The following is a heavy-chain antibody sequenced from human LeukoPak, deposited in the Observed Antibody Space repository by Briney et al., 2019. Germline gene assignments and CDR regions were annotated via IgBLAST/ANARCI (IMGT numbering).Heavy chain of an antibody. CDR1: GYTFTSYA. D-gene: IGHD3-10*01. Sequence: ASVKVSCKASGYTFTSYAMNWVRQAPGQGLEWMGIINPSGGSTSYAQKFQGRVTMTRDTSISTAYMELSRLRSDDTAVYYCARAGTITMVRGVIQGIYYYYMDVWGKGTTVTISS. CDR2: INPSGGST. CDR3: ARAGTITMVRGVIQGIYYYYMDV. V-gene: IGHV1-46*01. J-gene: IGHJ6*03.